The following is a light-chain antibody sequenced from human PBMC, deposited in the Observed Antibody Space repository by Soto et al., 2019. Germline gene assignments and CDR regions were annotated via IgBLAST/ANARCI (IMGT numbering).Light chain of an antibody. CDR1: QSVKTF. CDR3: KQRSNWPSLT. CDR2: DAS. V-gene: IGKV3-11*01. J-gene: IGKJ4*01. Sequence: EIVLTPSPSTLSVSQGERAKLPCRASQSVKTFLVWYQQRPGQAPRLLIHDASHRAAGIPARFSGSGFGTDFTLTISSLEPEDAAVYYCKQRSNWPSLTFGGGTKV.